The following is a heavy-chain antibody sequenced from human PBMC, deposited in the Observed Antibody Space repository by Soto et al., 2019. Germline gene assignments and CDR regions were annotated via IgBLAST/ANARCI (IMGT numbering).Heavy chain of an antibody. CDR1: GGNFSSYA. CDR2: IIPIFGTA. CDR3: ASSSGPLFY. D-gene: IGHD6-19*01. J-gene: IGHJ4*02. V-gene: IGHV1-69*01. Sequence: GASVKXSCKASGGNFSSYAISWVRQAPGQGLEWMGGIIPIFGTANYAQKFKGRVTITADESTSTAYMELSSLRSEDTAVYYCASSSGPLFYWGQGTLVTVSS.